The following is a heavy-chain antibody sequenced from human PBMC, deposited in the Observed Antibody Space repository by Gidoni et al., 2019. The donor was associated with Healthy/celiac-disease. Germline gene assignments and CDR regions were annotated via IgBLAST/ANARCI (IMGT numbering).Heavy chain of an antibody. Sequence: EVQLLDSGGGLVQPGGSLRLSCAAPGFTFSSYAMSWVRQAPGKGLRWVSAISGSGGSTYYADPVKGRFTISRDNSKNTLYLQMNSLRAEDTAVYYCARGYCSGGSCYYYYGMDVWGQGTTVTVSS. CDR3: ARGYCSGGSCYYYYGMDV. D-gene: IGHD2-15*01. V-gene: IGHV3-23*01. CDR2: ISGSGGST. J-gene: IGHJ6*02. CDR1: GFTFSSYA.